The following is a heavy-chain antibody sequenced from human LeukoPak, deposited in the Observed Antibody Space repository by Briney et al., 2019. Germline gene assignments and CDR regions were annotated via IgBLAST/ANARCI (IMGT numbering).Heavy chain of an antibody. V-gene: IGHV1-2*02. CDR3: APRYCSGGSCYGFDP. J-gene: IGHJ5*02. CDR1: GYTFTGYY. Sequence: ASVKVSCKASGYTFTGYYMHWVRQAPGQGLEWLGWINPNGGGTNYAQKFQGRVTMTRDTSISTAYMELSRLRSDDTAVYYCAPRYCSGGSCYGFDPWGQGTLVTVSS. D-gene: IGHD2-15*01. CDR2: INPNGGGT.